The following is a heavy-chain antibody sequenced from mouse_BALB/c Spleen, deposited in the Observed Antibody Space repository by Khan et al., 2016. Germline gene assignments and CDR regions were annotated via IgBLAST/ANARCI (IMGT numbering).Heavy chain of an antibody. D-gene: IGHD1-1*01. CDR3: AGAALSYGSSDWYFDV. CDR2: IYPGSGST. J-gene: IGHJ1*01. Sequence: VQLQESGAELVKPGTSVKLSCKASGYNFTSYWINWVKLRPGQGLEWIGDIYPGSGSTNYNEKFKSKATLTVDTSSSTAYMQLSSLASEDSALYYCAGAALSYGSSDWYFDVWGAGTTVTVSS. V-gene: IGHV1-55*01. CDR1: GYNFTSYW.